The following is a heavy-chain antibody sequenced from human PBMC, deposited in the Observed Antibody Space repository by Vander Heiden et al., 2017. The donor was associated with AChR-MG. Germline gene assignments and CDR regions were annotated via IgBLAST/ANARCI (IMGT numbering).Heavy chain of an antibody. V-gene: IGHV3-30-3*01. CDR3: ARDGFYDFWSGIDYYYYMDV. CDR1: SSYA. Sequence: SSYAMHWVRQAPGKGLEWVAVISYDGSNKYYADSVKGRFTISRDNSKNTLYLQMNSLRAEDTAVYYCARDGFYDFWSGIDYYYYMDVWGKGTTVTVSS. D-gene: IGHD3-3*01. J-gene: IGHJ6*03. CDR2: ISYDGSNK.